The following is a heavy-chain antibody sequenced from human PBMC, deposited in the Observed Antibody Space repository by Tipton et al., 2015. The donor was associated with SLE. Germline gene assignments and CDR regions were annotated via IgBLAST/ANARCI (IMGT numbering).Heavy chain of an antibody. Sequence: TLSLTCTVSGGSISSHYWSWIRQPAGKGLEWIGHIYTSGRTNYNPPLKSRVTISADTSNNQFSLKLSSVTATDTAVYYCARGVPGTGFDYWGQGTLVTVSS. D-gene: IGHD3-10*01. J-gene: IGHJ4*02. CDR1: GGSISSHY. V-gene: IGHV4-4*07. CDR2: IYTSGRT. CDR3: ARGVPGTGFDY.